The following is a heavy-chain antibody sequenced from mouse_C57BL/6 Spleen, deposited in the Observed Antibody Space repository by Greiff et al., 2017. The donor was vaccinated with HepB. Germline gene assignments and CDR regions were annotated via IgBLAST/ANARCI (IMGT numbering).Heavy chain of an antibody. J-gene: IGHJ4*01. V-gene: IGHV1-19*01. CDR3: AIDYYAMDY. CDR1: GYTFTDYY. CDR2: INPYNGGT. Sequence: EVQLQQSGPVLVKPGASVKMSCKASGYTFTDYYMNWVKQSHGKSLEWIGVINPYNGGTNYNQKFKGKATLTVDKSSSTAYMQLSSLTSEDSAVYYCAIDYYAMDYWGQGTSVTVSS.